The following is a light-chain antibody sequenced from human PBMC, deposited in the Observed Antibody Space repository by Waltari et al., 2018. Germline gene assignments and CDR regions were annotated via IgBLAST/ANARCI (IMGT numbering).Light chain of an antibody. J-gene: IGKJ1*01. CDR3: QQYGSSPRT. V-gene: IGKV3-20*01. CDR1: QSVASSC. CDR2: GAS. Sequence: EIVLTQSPGTLSLSPGEIATLSCRASQSVASSCLAWFQQKPGQPPRLLIYGASSRATGVPDRFSGSGSGTDFTLTIDRLEPEDFAVYYCQQYGSSPRTFGQGTKVEI.